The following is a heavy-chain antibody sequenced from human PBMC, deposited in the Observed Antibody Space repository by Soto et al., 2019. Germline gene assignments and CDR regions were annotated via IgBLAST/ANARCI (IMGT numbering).Heavy chain of an antibody. Sequence: QVQLVESGGGVVQPGGSLRLSCTASGFTFTTFGIHWVRQAPGKGLEWVALISYDGHNKYYSDSVKGRFTICRDNYKNTLSLQMNSLRAEDTAVYYCAKDLQAYGDYNYYYYGMDVWGQGTTVSVSS. D-gene: IGHD4-17*01. V-gene: IGHV3-30*18. CDR3: AKDLQAYGDYNYYYYGMDV. CDR1: GFTFTTFG. CDR2: ISYDGHNK. J-gene: IGHJ6*02.